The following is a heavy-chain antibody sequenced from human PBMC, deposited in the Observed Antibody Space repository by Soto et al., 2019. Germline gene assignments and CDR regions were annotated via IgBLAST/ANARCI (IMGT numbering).Heavy chain of an antibody. J-gene: IGHJ6*03. Sequence: PSETLSLTCAVYGGSFSGYYWSWIRQPPGKGLEWIGEINHSGSTNYNPSLKSRVTISVDTSKNQFFLKLSSVTAADTAVYYCARGFPGPIAARGYYYYMDVWGKGTTVTXS. CDR1: GGSFSGYY. CDR3: ARGFPGPIAARGYYYYMDV. D-gene: IGHD6-6*01. CDR2: INHSGST. V-gene: IGHV4-34*01.